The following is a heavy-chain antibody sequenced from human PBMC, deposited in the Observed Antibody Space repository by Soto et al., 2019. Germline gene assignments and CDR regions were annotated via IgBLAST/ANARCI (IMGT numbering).Heavy chain of an antibody. Sequence: SETLSLTCTVSGGSISSGGYYWSWIRQHPVKGLEWIGYIYYSGNTYYNPSLKSRVTISVDTSNNQFSLTLSSVTAADTDVYYCARDLYIASDYWGQGTLVTVS. J-gene: IGHJ4*02. CDR3: ARDLYIASDY. CDR1: GGSISSGGYY. V-gene: IGHV4-31*03. CDR2: IYYSGNT. D-gene: IGHD2-2*02.